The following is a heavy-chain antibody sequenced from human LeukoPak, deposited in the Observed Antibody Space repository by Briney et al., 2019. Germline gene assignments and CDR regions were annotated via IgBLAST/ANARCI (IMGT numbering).Heavy chain of an antibody. CDR1: GGSFSGYY. D-gene: IGHD3-22*01. Sequence: PSVTLSLTCAVYGGSFSGYYWSWIRQPPGKGLEWIGEINHSGSTNYNPSLKSRVTISVDTSKNQFSLKLSSVTAADTAVYYCARGRVHYDSSGYYYSGNYYMDVWGKGTTVTVSS. V-gene: IGHV4-34*01. CDR3: ARGRVHYDSSGYYYSGNYYMDV. J-gene: IGHJ6*03. CDR2: INHSGST.